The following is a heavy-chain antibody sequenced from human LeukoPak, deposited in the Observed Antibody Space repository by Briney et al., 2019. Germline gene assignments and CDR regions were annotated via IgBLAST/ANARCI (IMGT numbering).Heavy chain of an antibody. CDR2: INTGNGNT. D-gene: IGHD5-18*01. V-gene: IGHV1-3*04. CDR3: ARCGYSDAWSCDH. J-gene: IGHJ5*02. Sequence: GASVKVSCKASGYTFTSYTIHWVRQAPGQRLEWMGWINTGNGNTEYSQKFQGRVTVTTDTSASTAYMELSSLRSEHTAVYYCARCGYSDAWSCDHWGQGTLATVSS. CDR1: GYTFTSYT.